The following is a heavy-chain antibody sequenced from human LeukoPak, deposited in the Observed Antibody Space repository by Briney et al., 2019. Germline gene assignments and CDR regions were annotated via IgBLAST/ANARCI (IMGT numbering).Heavy chain of an antibody. Sequence: GGSLRLSCAASGFTFSSYWMHWVRQAPGRGLEWVSSNSGGSTYYADSVKGRFTISRDNSKNTLYLQMNSLRAEDTAVYYCAKDLGSSGWYIDYWGQGTLVTVSS. CDR1: GFTFSSYW. J-gene: IGHJ4*02. V-gene: IGHV3-23*01. CDR2: NSGGST. CDR3: AKDLGSSGWYIDY. D-gene: IGHD6-19*01.